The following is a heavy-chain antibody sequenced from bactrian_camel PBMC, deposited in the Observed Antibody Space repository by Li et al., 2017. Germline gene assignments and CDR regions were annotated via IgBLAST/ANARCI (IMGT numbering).Heavy chain of an antibody. V-gene: IGHV3S55*01. D-gene: IGHD4*01. Sequence: HVQLVESGGAPVQAGGSLRLSCAASGYTVGDYCMGWFRQRAGKKRERVATLNAFGTADYARSVEGRFTVSKDNAENTLQLQMNSLKLEDTALYYCAATRACTWRPHLELNEYVYWGQGTQVTVS. CDR2: LNAFGTA. J-gene: IGHJ4*01. CDR1: GYTVGDYC. CDR3: AATRACTWRPHLELNEYVY.